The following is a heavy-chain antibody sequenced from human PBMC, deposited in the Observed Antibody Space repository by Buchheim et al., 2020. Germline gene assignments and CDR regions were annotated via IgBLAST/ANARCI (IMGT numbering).Heavy chain of an antibody. J-gene: IGHJ5*02. V-gene: IGHV4-31*03. CDR3: ARDQTPGVMTTSYFGWFDP. CDR2: IYYSGST. D-gene: IGHD4-11*01. CDR1: GGSISSGGYY. Sequence: QVQLQESGPGLVKPSQTLSLTCTVSGGSISSGGYYWSWIRQHPGKGLEWIGYIYYSGSTYYNPSLKSRVTISVDTSKNQFSLKLSSVTAADTAVYYCARDQTPGVMTTSYFGWFDPWGQGTL.